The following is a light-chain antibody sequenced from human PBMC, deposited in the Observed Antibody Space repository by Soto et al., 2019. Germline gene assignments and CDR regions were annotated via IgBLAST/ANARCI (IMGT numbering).Light chain of an antibody. CDR1: SSNIGSNY. CDR2: RNN. J-gene: IGLJ3*02. Sequence: QSVLTQPPSASGTPGQRVTISCSGSSSNIGSNYVYWYQQLPGTAPKLLIYRNNQRPSGVPDRFSGSKSGTSASLAISGLXXXDXADYYCAAWDDSLSGWVFGGGTKLTVL. CDR3: AAWDDSLSGWV. V-gene: IGLV1-47*01.